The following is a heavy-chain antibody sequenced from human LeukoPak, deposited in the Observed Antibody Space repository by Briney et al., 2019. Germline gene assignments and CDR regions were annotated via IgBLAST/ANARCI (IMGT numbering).Heavy chain of an antibody. J-gene: IGHJ4*02. CDR3: AKESYYGSGPFDY. CDR2: ISYDGSNK. CDR1: GFTFSSYG. V-gene: IGHV3-30*18. Sequence: GRSLRLSCAASGFTFSSYGMHWVRQAPGKGLEWVAVISYDGSNKYYADSVKGRFTISRDNSKNTLYLQMNSLRAEDTAVYYCAKESYYGSGPFDYWGQGTLVTVSS. D-gene: IGHD3-10*01.